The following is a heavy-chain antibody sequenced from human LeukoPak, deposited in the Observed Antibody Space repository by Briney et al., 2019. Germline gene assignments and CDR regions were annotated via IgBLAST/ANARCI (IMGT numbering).Heavy chain of an antibody. Sequence: PSENLSLTCTVSAGSISSYYWRWIRPRPGKGLEWIGYIYYSGSTNYNPSLKSRVTISVDTSKNQFSLKLSSVTAADTAVYYCARHGERQWLVPEDWYFDLWGRGTLVTVSS. CDR1: AGSISSYY. CDR2: IYYSGST. CDR3: ARHGERQWLVPEDWYFDL. D-gene: IGHD6-19*01. J-gene: IGHJ2*01. V-gene: IGHV4-59*08.